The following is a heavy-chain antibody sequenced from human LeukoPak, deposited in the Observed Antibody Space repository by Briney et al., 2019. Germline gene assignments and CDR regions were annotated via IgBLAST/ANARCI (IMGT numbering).Heavy chain of an antibody. CDR2: INHSGST. CDR1: GGSFSGYY. Sequence: SETLSLTCAVYGGSFSGYYWSWIRQPPGKGLEWIGEINHSGSTNYNPSLKSRVTISVDTSKNQFSLKLSSVTAADTAVYYCARCSSGGSCYSYQHWGQGTLVTVSP. D-gene: IGHD2-15*01. J-gene: IGHJ4*02. V-gene: IGHV4-34*01. CDR3: ARCSSGGSCYSYQH.